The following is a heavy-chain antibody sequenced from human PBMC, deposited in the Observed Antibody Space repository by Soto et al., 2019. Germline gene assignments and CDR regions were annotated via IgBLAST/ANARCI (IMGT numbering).Heavy chain of an antibody. D-gene: IGHD6-19*01. CDR2: ISVYNGDT. CDR3: AKSSGAVAGYYFDY. V-gene: IGHV1-18*04. Sequence: ASVKVSCKASGYTFTSYGISWVRQAPGQGLEWMGWISVYNGDTKYAQKLQGRVTMTTDTSTSTAYMELRSLRSDDTVVYYCAKSSGAVAGYYFDYWGQGTLVTVSS. J-gene: IGHJ4*02. CDR1: GYTFTSYG.